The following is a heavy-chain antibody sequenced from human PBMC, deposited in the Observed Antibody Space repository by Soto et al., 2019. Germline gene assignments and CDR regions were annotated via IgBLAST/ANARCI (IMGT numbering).Heavy chain of an antibody. CDR1: GYTFTSYG. J-gene: IGHJ4*02. CDR3: ARGQWLAEIDY. V-gene: IGHV1-18*01. CDR2: ISGYNGNT. D-gene: IGHD6-19*01. Sequence: QVQVVQSGAEVEKPGASVKVSCKASGYTFTSYGINWVRQAPGQGLEWMGWISGYNGNTNYAQKFQGRVTMTTDTSTSTAFMDLRTLTSDDTAVYYCARGQWLAEIDYWGQGTLVTVSS.